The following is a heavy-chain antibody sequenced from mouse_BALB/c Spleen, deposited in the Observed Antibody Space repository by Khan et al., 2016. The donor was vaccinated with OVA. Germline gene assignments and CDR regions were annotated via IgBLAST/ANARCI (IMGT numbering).Heavy chain of an antibody. CDR2: ISSGGTFT. V-gene: IGHV5-9-3*01. D-gene: IGHD2-2*01. CDR3: ARHEGYYGCGGGDY. J-gene: IGHJ4*01. CDR1: GFSFSRYS. Sequence: EVELVESGGGLVKPGGSLKLSCAASGFSFSRYSMSWVRQTPEKRLEWVATISSGGTFTYYSDSVKGRFTISRDNANNTLFLQMSSLRSEDTAIYYSARHEGYYGCGGGDYWGQGTSVTVSS.